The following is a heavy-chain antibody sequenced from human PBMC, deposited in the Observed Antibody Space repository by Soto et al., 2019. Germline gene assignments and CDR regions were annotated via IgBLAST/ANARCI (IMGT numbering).Heavy chain of an antibody. CDR3: AREVAMYSRGWYFDY. CDR2: IIPIFGTA. V-gene: IGHV1-69*06. J-gene: IGHJ4*02. CDR1: GGTFSSYA. D-gene: IGHD6-19*01. Sequence: QVQLVQSGAEVKKPGSSVKVSCKASGGTFSSYAISWVRQAPGQGLEWMGGIIPIFGTANYAQKFQGRVTVTAEKPTGEGYMQRSRLRAEDTAGYYFAREVAMYSRGWYFDYWGQGTLVTVSS.